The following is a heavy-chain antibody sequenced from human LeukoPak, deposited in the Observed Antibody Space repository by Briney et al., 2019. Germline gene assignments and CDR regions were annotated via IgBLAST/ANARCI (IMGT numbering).Heavy chain of an antibody. D-gene: IGHD5-18*01. CDR1: GFTVSSNY. J-gene: IGHJ4*02. V-gene: IGHV3-66*04. CDR3: ARRGHGYGSPFDY. Sequence: PGGSLRLSCAASGFTVSSNYMNWVRQAPEKGLEWVSMIYPDGNTFYANSVKGRFTISRDNSKNTLDLQMSSLRAEDTAVYFCARRGHGYGSPFDYWGQGTLVTVSS. CDR2: IYPDGNT.